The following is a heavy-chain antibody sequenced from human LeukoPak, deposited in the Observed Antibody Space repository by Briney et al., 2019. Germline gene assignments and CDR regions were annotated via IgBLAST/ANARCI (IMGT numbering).Heavy chain of an antibody. CDR2: IGTSSSRI. D-gene: IGHD2-2*01. CDR1: GFAFSSYS. Sequence: GGSLRLSCAASGFAFSSYSLNWVCQAPGKGLEWVSYIGTSSSRIYYADSVKGRFTISRDNAKNSLYLQMNGLRAEDTAVYYCARGPSSQFRTDYWGQGTLVTVSS. CDR3: ARGPSSQFRTDY. V-gene: IGHV3-48*01. J-gene: IGHJ4*02.